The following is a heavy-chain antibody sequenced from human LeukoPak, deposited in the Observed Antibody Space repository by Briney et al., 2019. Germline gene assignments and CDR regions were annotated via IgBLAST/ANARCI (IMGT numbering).Heavy chain of an antibody. Sequence: ASETLSLTCTVSGGSISSGGYYWSWIRQHPGKGLEWIGYIYYSGSTYYNPSLKSRVTTSVDTSKNQFSLKLSSVTAADTAVYYCARASAPAQEDIVVVPAAIRGDWFDPWGQGTLVTVSS. J-gene: IGHJ5*02. V-gene: IGHV4-31*03. CDR1: GGSISSGGYY. CDR3: ARASAPAQEDIVVVPAAIRGDWFDP. CDR2: IYYSGST. D-gene: IGHD2-2*02.